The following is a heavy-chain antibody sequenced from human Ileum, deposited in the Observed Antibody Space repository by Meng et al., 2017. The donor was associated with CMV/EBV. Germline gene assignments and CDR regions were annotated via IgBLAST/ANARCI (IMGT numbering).Heavy chain of an antibody. D-gene: IGHD5-12*01. CDR2: INQYGST. Sequence: QVQIQQWGAGLLKPSETLSLTCSLGGSFSPYTWSWIRQAPGKGLEWIGEINQYGSTNFNPSVKSRVTISGDTSKNQFSLRLNSVTAADAAVYYCVTADHHAIKYWGQGTLVTVFS. CDR3: VTADHHAIKY. V-gene: IGHV4-34*01. J-gene: IGHJ4*02. CDR1: GSFSPYT.